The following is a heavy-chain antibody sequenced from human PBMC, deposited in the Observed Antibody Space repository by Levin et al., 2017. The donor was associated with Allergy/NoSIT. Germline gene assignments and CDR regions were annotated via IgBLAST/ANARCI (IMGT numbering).Heavy chain of an antibody. V-gene: IGHV4-34*01. CDR1: GGSLSDYF. Sequence: SETLSLTCAVYGGSLSDYFWIWIRQSPVKGLEWIGEIKYDGFTNYNPSLGSRVAISLDMSKNQFALKLSSVTAADPAVYYCARAWGRGDHFDHWGRGSPVTVSS. D-gene: IGHD2-21*02. CDR3: ARAWGRGDHFDH. J-gene: IGHJ4*02. CDR2: IKYDGFT.